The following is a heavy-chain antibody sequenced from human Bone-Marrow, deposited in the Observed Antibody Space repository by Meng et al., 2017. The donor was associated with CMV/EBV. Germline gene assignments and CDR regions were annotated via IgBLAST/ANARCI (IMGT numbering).Heavy chain of an antibody. V-gene: IGHV3-21*06. CDR2: ISSSSGTM. J-gene: IGHJ4*02. CDR1: GFTFSSYS. CDR3: ARGGGTYSGDY. D-gene: IGHD1-26*01. Sequence: GESLKISCAASGFTFSSYSMNWVRQAPGKGLEWVSSISSSSGTMYYANSVKGRFTISRDNAKSSLYLQMNSLRVEDTAVYFCARGGGTYSGDYWGQGTLVTVPS.